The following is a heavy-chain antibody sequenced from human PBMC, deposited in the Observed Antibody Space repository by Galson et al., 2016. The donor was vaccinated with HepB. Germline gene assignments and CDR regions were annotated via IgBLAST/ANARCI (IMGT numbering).Heavy chain of an antibody. CDR1: GFTFHSFG. D-gene: IGHD6-13*01. CDR2: ISSKGGST. CDR3: VKDGYPGLTAAGNTWFDP. J-gene: IGHJ5*02. V-gene: IGHV3-64D*06. Sequence: SLRLSCAASGFTFHSFGMHWVRQAPGKGLEYVSAISSKGGSTYYADSVKGRFTISRDNSQRTLYLQMSSLRTEDTAVYYCVKDGYPGLTAAGNTWFDPWGPGTMVTVSS.